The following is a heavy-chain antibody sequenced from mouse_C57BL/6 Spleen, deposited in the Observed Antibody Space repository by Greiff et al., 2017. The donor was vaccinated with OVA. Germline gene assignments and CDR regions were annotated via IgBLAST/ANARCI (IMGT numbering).Heavy chain of an antibody. V-gene: IGHV1-64*01. D-gene: IGHD1-1*01. CDR3: ASIYYDGSSSYFDV. Sequence: VQLQQPGAELVKPGASVKLSCKASGYTFTSYWMHWVKQRPGQGLEWMGMIHPNGGITNYNEKFKSKATLTVDKSSSTAYMQLSSLTSEDSAVYYCASIYYDGSSSYFDVWGTGTTVTVSS. CDR2: IHPNGGIT. J-gene: IGHJ1*03. CDR1: GYTFTSYW.